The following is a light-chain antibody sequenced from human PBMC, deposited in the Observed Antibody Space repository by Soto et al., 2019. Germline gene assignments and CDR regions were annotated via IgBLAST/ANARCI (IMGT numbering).Light chain of an antibody. J-gene: IGKJ3*01. CDR1: QSLLHSNGYNY. Sequence: EIVMTQSPLSLPVTPGEPASISCKSSQSLLHSNGYNYLDWYLQKPGQSPQLLIYSGSNRASGVTDRISGSGSGTDFTLKISRVEAEDVAVYYCMQALQAPFTFGPGTKVDIK. CDR3: MQALQAPFT. V-gene: IGKV2-28*01. CDR2: SGS.